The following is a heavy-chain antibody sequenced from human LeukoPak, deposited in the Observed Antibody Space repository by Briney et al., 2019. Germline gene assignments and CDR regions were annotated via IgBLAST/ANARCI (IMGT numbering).Heavy chain of an antibody. CDR1: DDSIRTHY. D-gene: IGHD4-4*01. CDR2: MFYSGRT. Sequence: PSETLSLTCTVSDDSIRTHYWSWIRQPPGKGLEWIGYMFYSGRTNYNPSLKSRVTISLDTSKNQFSLKLRSVTAEDTAIYYRARTRDDYNWEPEYWGQGTLVTVSS. CDR3: ARTRDDYNWEPEY. V-gene: IGHV4-59*11. J-gene: IGHJ4*02.